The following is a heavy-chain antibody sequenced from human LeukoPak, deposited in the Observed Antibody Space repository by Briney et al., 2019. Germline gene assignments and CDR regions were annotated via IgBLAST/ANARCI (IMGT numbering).Heavy chain of an antibody. CDR1: GFILDDYA. CDR3: AKDTGSPADAITMEDNAFDI. CDR2: VSWNSNAT. V-gene: IGHV3-9*01. J-gene: IGHJ3*02. D-gene: IGHD3-3*01. Sequence: PGGSLRLSCAASGFILDDYAMHWVRQVPGRGLEWVSGVSWNSNATGYADSVKGRFTISKDNAKSSLYLQMESLRAEDTAVYYCAKDTGSPADAITMEDNAFDIWGQGTMVTVSS.